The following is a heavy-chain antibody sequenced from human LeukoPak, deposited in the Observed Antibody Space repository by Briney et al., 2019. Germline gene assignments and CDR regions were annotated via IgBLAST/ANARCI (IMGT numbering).Heavy chain of an antibody. V-gene: IGHV5-51*01. J-gene: IGHJ4*02. Sequence: GESPKISCKGSGYSFTSYWIGWVRQMPGKGLEWMGIIYPGDSDTRYSPSFQGQVTISADKSISTAYLQWSSLKASDTAMYYCARLAVAGSSMYYFDYWGQGTLVTVSS. CDR2: IYPGDSDT. CDR3: ARLAVAGSSMYYFDY. CDR1: GYSFTSYW. D-gene: IGHD6-19*01.